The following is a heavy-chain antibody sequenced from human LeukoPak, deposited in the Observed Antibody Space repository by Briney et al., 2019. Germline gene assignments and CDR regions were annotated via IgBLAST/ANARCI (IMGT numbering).Heavy chain of an antibody. CDR1: GGSIRSYY. CDR2: IYTSGST. CDR3: ARQGTWMGSSWSQFDY. J-gene: IGHJ4*02. D-gene: IGHD6-13*01. Sequence: SETLSLTCTVSGGSIRSYYWSWIRQPAGKGLEWIGRIYTSGSTNYNPSLKSRVTMSVDTSKNQFSLKLSSVTAADTAVYYCARQGTWMGSSWSQFDYWGQGTLVTVSS. V-gene: IGHV4-4*07.